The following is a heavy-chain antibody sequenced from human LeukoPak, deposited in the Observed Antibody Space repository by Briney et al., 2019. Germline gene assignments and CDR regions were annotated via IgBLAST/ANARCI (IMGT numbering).Heavy chain of an antibody. CDR2: IKQDGSDK. D-gene: IGHD6-13*01. CDR1: GFSFSNYA. V-gene: IGHV3-7*01. CDR3: AIIPRAAAGPSARSPFHY. Sequence: GSLRLSCVSSGFSFSNYAMNWVRQAPGKGLEWVANIKQDGSDKYYVDSVKGRFTISRDNAKNSLYLQMNSLRAEDTAVYYCAIIPRAAAGPSARSPFHYWGQGTLVTVSS. J-gene: IGHJ4*02.